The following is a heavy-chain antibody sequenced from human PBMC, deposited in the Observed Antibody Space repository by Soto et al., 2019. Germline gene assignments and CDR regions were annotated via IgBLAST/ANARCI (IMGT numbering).Heavy chain of an antibody. J-gene: IGHJ4*02. Sequence: SETLSLTCPVSFGSISIYYWSWIRQPPGKGLEWIGYIYYSGSTNYNPSLKSRVTISVDTSKNQFSLKLSSVTAADTAVYYCARANYDILTGPKYDYWGQGTLVTVSS. CDR2: IYYSGST. CDR3: ARANYDILTGPKYDY. CDR1: FGSISIYY. D-gene: IGHD3-9*01. V-gene: IGHV4-59*01.